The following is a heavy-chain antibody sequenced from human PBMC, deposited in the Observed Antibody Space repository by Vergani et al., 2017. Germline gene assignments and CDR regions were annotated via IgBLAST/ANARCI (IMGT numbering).Heavy chain of an antibody. V-gene: IGHV1-18*01. Sequence: QVQLVQSGAEMKKPGASVNVSCKPSGYSFNSYGINWVRQAPGQGLEWLGWISGYDGKTKYVEKLQGRITVTIDTSTKSAYMELRGLRSDDTAVYYCARGGSIAAPSYLYYFYMDVWGKGTSVTVSS. CDR3: ARGGSIAAPSYLYYFYMDV. D-gene: IGHD6-6*01. CDR1: GYSFNSYG. CDR2: ISGYDGKT. J-gene: IGHJ6*03.